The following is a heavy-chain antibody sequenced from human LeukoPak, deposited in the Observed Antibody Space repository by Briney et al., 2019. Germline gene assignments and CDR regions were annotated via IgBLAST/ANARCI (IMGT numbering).Heavy chain of an antibody. CDR1: GFSLSDHY. V-gene: IGHV3-30*18. J-gene: IGHJ4*02. CDR3: AKGMRSGGATPSDF. CDR2: ISYDGSNT. Sequence: GGALRLSCAASGFSLSDHYMDWVRQAPGKGLEWVAVISYDGSNTYYADSVKGRFTISRDNSKITLYMQMNSLRAEDTAVYYCAKGMRSGGATPSDFWGQGTLVTVSS. D-gene: IGHD1-26*01.